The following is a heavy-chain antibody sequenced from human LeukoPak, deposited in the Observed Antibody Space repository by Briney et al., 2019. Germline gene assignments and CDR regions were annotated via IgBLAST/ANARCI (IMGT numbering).Heavy chain of an antibody. Sequence: SVKVSCKASGGTFSSYAFSWVRQAPGQGLEWMGGIIPIFGTANYAQKFQGRVTITADESTSTAYMELSSLRSEDTAVYYCARGQDNWKAFNYWGQGTLVTVSS. J-gene: IGHJ4*02. CDR3: ARGQDNWKAFNY. CDR2: IIPIFGTA. CDR1: GGTFSSYA. V-gene: IGHV1-69*13. D-gene: IGHD1-1*01.